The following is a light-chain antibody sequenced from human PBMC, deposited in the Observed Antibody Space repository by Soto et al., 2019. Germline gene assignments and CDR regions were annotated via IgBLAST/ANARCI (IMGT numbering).Light chain of an antibody. CDR2: GAS. CDR1: QGISSY. Sequence: AIRMTQSPSSFSASTGDRVTITCRASQGISSYLAWYQQNPGKAPKLLIYGASTLQSGVPSRFSGSGSGTDFTLTISYLQSEDFATYYCQQYYNYPPTFGGGTKVEIK. CDR3: QQYYNYPPT. J-gene: IGKJ4*01. V-gene: IGKV1-8*01.